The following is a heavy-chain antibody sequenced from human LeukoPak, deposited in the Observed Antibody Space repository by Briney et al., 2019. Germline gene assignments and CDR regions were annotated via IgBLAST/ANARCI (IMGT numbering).Heavy chain of an antibody. V-gene: IGHV3-21*01. CDR2: ISSSSSYI. Sequence: GGSLRLSCAASGFTFSSYSMNWVRQAPGKGLEWVSSISSSSSYIYYADSVKGRFTIPRDNAKNSLYLQMNSLRAEDTAVYYCARDALYCSGGSCYLEYYFDYWGQGTLVTVSS. CDR1: GFTFSSYS. D-gene: IGHD2-15*01. J-gene: IGHJ4*02. CDR3: ARDALYCSGGSCYLEYYFDY.